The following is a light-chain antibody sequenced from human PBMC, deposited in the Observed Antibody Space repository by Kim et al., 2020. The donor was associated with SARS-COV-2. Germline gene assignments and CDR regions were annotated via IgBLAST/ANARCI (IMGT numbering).Light chain of an antibody. J-gene: IGLJ2*01. Sequence: VSPGQTASITCSGDKLGDKYACWYQQKPGQSPVLVIYQDSKRPSGIPERFSGSNSGNTATLTISGTQAMDEADYYCQAWDSSTFRVFGGGTQLTVL. V-gene: IGLV3-1*01. CDR1: KLGDKY. CDR2: QDS. CDR3: QAWDSSTFRV.